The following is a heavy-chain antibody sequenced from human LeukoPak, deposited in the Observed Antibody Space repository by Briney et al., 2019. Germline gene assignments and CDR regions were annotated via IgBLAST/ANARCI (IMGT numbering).Heavy chain of an antibody. CDR2: INHSGST. CDR1: GGSFSGYY. CDR3: ARGRWSGNPKWHFQH. V-gene: IGHV4-34*01. Sequence: SETLSLTCAVYGGSFSGYYWSWIRQPPGKGLEWIGEINHSGSTNYNPSLKSRVTISVDTSKNQFSLKLSSVTAADTAVYYCARGRWSGNPKWHFQHWGQGTLVTVSS. J-gene: IGHJ1*01. D-gene: IGHD3-3*01.